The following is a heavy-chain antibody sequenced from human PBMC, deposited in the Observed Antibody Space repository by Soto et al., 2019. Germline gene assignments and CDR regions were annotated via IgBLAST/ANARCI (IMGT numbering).Heavy chain of an antibody. D-gene: IGHD1-7*01. CDR1: GGSVRDGSYY. V-gene: IGHV4-61*01. CDR2: IYHSGST. Sequence: SETLSLTCTVSGGSVRDGSYYWAWLRQPPGKGLEWIGHIYHSGSTIYNPSLKSRVTISIDTSKSQFSLNLNSMTAADTAVYYCEGYNWKYYFDPWGQGTLVT. J-gene: IGHJ5*02. CDR3: EGYNWKYYFDP.